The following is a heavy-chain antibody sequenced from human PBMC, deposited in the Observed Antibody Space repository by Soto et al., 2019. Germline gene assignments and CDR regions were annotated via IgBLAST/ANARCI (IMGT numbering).Heavy chain of an antibody. D-gene: IGHD3-22*01. CDR2: ISGSGGST. CDR3: AIRYYYDSSGYSY. Sequence: EVQLLESGGGLVQPGGSLRLSCAASRFTFSSYAMSWVRQAPGKGLEWVSAISGSGGSTYYADSVKGRFTISRDNSKNTLYLQMNSLRAEDTAVYYCAIRYYYDSSGYSYWGQGTLVTVSS. CDR1: RFTFSSYA. J-gene: IGHJ4*02. V-gene: IGHV3-23*01.